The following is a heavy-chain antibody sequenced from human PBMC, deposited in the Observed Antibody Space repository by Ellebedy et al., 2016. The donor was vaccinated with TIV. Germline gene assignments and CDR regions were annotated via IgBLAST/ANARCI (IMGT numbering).Heavy chain of an antibody. Sequence: ASVKVSCXASGGTFSSYAISWVRQAPGQGLEWMGWISAYNGNTNYAQKLQGRVTMTTDTSTSTAYMELRSLRSDDTAVYYCARGEGPLYGMDVWGQGTTVTVSS. D-gene: IGHD1-26*01. CDR3: ARGEGPLYGMDV. CDR1: GGTFSSYA. V-gene: IGHV1-18*01. J-gene: IGHJ6*02. CDR2: ISAYNGNT.